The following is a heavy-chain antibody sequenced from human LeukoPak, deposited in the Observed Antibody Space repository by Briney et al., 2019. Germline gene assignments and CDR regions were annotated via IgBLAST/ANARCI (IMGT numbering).Heavy chain of an antibody. CDR2: ISSSGSTI. CDR3: ARDLDYLETVGWFDP. J-gene: IGHJ5*02. V-gene: IGHV3-11*01. D-gene: IGHD2/OR15-2a*01. CDR1: GFTFSDYY. Sequence: GGSLRLSCAASGFTFSDYYMSWIRQAPGKGLEWVSYISSSGSTIYYADSVKGRFTISRDNAKNSLYLQMNSLRAEDTAVYYCARDLDYLETVGWFDPWGQGTLVTVSS.